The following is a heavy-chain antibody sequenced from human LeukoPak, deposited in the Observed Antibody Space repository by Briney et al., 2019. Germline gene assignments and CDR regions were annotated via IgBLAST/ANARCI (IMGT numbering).Heavy chain of an antibody. Sequence: PSETLSLTCTVSGDSISGGDCNWSWIRQHPGKGLEWMAYNYYSGNTYYNSSLQSRVTISIDTSQNQFSLKLSSVTAADTAVYYCARGGPTRYSYSFDSWGQGTLVTVSS. J-gene: IGHJ5*01. V-gene: IGHV4-31*03. CDR2: NYYSGNT. CDR1: GDSISGGDCN. D-gene: IGHD1-1*01. CDR3: ARGGPTRYSYSFDS.